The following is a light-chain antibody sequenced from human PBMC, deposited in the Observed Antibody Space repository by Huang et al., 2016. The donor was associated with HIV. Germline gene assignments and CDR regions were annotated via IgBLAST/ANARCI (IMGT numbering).Light chain of an antibody. CDR1: QSVSSY. CDR3: QQRSNWPSFT. CDR2: DAS. Sequence: EIVLTQSPATLSLSPGERATLSCRASQSVSSYLAWYQQNPGQAPRLLIYDASNRATGIPARFSGSGSGTDFTLTISSLEPEDFAVYYCQQRSNWPSFTFGPGTKVDIK. J-gene: IGKJ3*01. V-gene: IGKV3-11*01.